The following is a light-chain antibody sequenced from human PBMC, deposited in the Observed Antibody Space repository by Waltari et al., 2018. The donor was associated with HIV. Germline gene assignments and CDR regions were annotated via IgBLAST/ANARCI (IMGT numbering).Light chain of an antibody. Sequence: DIQMTQSPSSLSPSVGDRVTIPCRASQSITSSLNWYQQKPGKAPNLLIYAGSTLQTGVPSRFSGRASGTDFTLTISSLQPEDFATYYCQQSYTTPRTFGQGTKVEIK. CDR2: AGS. J-gene: IGKJ1*01. V-gene: IGKV1-39*01. CDR3: QQSYTTPRT. CDR1: QSITSS.